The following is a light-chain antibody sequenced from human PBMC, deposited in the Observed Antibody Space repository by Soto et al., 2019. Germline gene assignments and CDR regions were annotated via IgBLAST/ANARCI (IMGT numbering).Light chain of an antibody. CDR1: QSIGTW. CDR3: QEYNSYPVS. CDR2: DAS. V-gene: IGKV1-5*01. Sequence: EIKVTQSPATLSAFVGDRATLSCRARQSIGTWLAWYQQKPGKAPKLLIYDASTLESGVPSRFSGSGSGTEFTLTISSLHPEDVATYYCQEYNSYPVSFGQGTLLEI. J-gene: IGKJ5*01.